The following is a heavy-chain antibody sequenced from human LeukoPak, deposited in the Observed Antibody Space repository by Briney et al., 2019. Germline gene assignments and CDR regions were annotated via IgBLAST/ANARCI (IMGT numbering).Heavy chain of an antibody. CDR1: GFTVSSNY. CDR3: ARVDYGDYGFGY. J-gene: IGHJ4*02. D-gene: IGHD4-17*01. CDR2: IYSGGST. V-gene: IGHV3-66*01. Sequence: PGGSLRLSCAASGFTVSSNYMSWVRQAPGKGLEWVSVIYSGGSTYYADSVKGRFTISRDNSKNTLYLQMNSLRAEDTAVYYCARVDYGDYGFGYWGQGTLVTVSS.